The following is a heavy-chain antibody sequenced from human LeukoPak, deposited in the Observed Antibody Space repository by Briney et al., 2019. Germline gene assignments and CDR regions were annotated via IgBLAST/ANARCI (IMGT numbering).Heavy chain of an antibody. Sequence: SGGSLRLSCAASGFTFSSYSMNWVRQAPGKGLEWVSYISSSSSTIYYADSVKGRFTISRDNAKNSLYLQMNSLRAEDTAVYYRRRFGDDPFDYWGQGTLVTVSS. CDR2: ISSSSSTI. CDR1: GFTFSSYS. J-gene: IGHJ4*02. D-gene: IGHD3-10*01. CDR3: RRFGDDPFDY. V-gene: IGHV3-48*01.